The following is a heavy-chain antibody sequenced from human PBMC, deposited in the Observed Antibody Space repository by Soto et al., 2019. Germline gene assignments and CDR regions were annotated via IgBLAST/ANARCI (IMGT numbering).Heavy chain of an antibody. J-gene: IGHJ4*02. V-gene: IGHV3-33*08. Sequence: GGSLRLSCAASGFTFSSYAMHWVRQAPGKGLEWVAVIWYDGSNKYYADSVKGRFTISGDNSKNTLYLQMNSLRAEATAVYYCASDSSGYDYFGTYFDYWGQGTLVTVSS. CDR3: ASDSSGYDYFGTYFDY. CDR1: GFTFSSYA. D-gene: IGHD5-12*01. CDR2: IWYDGSNK.